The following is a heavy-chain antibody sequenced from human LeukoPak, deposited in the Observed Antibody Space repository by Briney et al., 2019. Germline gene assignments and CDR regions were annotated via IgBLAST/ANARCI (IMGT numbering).Heavy chain of an antibody. V-gene: IGHV1-2*04. CDR3: ARGVTMTGTHFDY. J-gene: IGHJ4*02. Sequence: ASVKVSCKASGYTFTGYYIHWVRQAPGQGLEWMGWINPNSGGTNYAQKFQGWVTMTRDTSISTAYMELSRLRSDDTAVYYCARGVTMTGTHFDYWGQGTLVTVSS. D-gene: IGHD4-17*01. CDR1: GYTFTGYY. CDR2: INPNSGGT.